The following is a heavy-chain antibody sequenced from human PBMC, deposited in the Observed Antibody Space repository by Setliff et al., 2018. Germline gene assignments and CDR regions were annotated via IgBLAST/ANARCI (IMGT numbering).Heavy chain of an antibody. CDR3: ARKGKSYYGSGPLYSWFDP. J-gene: IGHJ5*02. V-gene: IGHV4-34*01. D-gene: IGHD3-10*01. Sequence: PETLSLTCAVYGGSFSTYYWIWIRQSPGKGLEWIGEINHSGSFIYNPSLKGRVTISIDTSRNHFSLKLTSVTAADTAVYYCARKGKSYYGSGPLYSWFDPWGQGTLVTVSS. CDR1: GGSFSTYY. CDR2: INHSGSF.